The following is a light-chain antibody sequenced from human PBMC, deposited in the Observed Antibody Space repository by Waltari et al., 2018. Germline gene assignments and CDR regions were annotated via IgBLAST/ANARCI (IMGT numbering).Light chain of an antibody. Sequence: QTVVTQEQSFSVSPGGTVTLTCGLTSGPVSSNYYPSWYQQTPGPAPRTLIYNTNTRSSGVPDRFSGSILGNKAALTITGAQADDECDYYCVLYVGSGIRVFGGGTKLTVL. CDR3: VLYVGSGIRV. V-gene: IGLV8-61*01. CDR2: NTN. CDR1: SGPVSSNYY. J-gene: IGLJ2*01.